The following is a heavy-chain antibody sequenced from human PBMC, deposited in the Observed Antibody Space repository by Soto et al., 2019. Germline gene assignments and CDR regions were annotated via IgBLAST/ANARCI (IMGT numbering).Heavy chain of an antibody. CDR2: ISYDGSNK. CDR1: GFTFSSYA. V-gene: IGHV3-30-3*01. J-gene: IGHJ4*02. Sequence: GGSLRLSCAASGFTFSSYAMHWVRQAPGKGLEWVAVISYDGSNKYYADSVKGRFTISRDNSKNTLYLQMNSLRAEDTAVYYCARHDTPYGSGSYRDYWGQGTLVTVSS. CDR3: ARHDTPYGSGSYRDY. D-gene: IGHD3-10*01.